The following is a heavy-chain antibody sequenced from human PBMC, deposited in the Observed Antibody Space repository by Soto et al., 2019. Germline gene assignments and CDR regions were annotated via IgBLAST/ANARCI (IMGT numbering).Heavy chain of an antibody. J-gene: IGHJ4*02. Sequence: ASVKVSCKASGYTFTGYYMHWVRQAPGKGLEWMGWINPNSGGTNYAQKFQGRVTMTRDTSISTAYMELSRLRSDDTAVYYCASFPTSGYPYYFDYWGQGTLVTVSS. CDR2: INPNSGGT. V-gene: IGHV1-2*02. CDR1: GYTFTGYY. CDR3: ASFPTSGYPYYFDY. D-gene: IGHD3-3*01.